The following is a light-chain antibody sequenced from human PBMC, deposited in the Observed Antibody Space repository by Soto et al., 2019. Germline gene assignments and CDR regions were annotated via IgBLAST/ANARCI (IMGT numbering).Light chain of an antibody. V-gene: IGKV3-11*01. J-gene: IGKJ1*01. CDR3: QQRSNWPLVT. CDR1: QSVSSY. CDR2: DAS. Sequence: EIVLTQSPATLSLSPGERATLSCRASQSVSSYLAWYQKKPGQAPRLLLYDASNRATGIPARFSGSGSGTDFTLTISSLEPEDFAVYYCQQRSNWPLVTFGQGTKVDIK.